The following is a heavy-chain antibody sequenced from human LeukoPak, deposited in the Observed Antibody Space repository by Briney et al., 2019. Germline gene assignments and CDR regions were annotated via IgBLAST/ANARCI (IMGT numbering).Heavy chain of an antibody. CDR2: INAFGART. CDR3: AKVALGYCSGSSCYYFDY. Sequence: PGGSLILSCEASGFTFSGYAMSWVRQAPGKGLEWVSSINAFGARTYYADSVKGRFTISRDNSENTLYLQMNSLRAEDTALYYCAKVALGYCSGSSCYYFDYGGQGTPVTVSS. V-gene: IGHV3-23*01. J-gene: IGHJ4*02. CDR1: GFTFSGYA. D-gene: IGHD2-15*01.